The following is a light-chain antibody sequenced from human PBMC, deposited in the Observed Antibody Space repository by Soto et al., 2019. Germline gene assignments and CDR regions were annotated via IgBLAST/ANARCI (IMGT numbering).Light chain of an antibody. V-gene: IGKV3-20*01. CDR2: GTS. CDR1: QSVSTSY. Sequence: ENVLTQSPGTLSLSPGEGDTLSCRASQSVSTSYLAWYQHKRGQAPRLLIYGTSTRASGIPDRFSGSGSGKDFTLTISRLEPEDFAVYYCQQYGSFPLTFGGGTKVEI. CDR3: QQYGSFPLT. J-gene: IGKJ4*01.